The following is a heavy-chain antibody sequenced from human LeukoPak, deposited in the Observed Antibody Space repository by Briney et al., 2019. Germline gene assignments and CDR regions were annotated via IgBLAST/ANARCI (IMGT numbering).Heavy chain of an antibody. CDR3: AKGSIGYSHGYTVY. J-gene: IGHJ4*02. D-gene: IGHD5-18*01. CDR1: GFTFSSYG. V-gene: IGHV3-30*02. Sequence: GGSLRLSCAASGFTFSSYGMHWVRQAPGKGLEWVAFIRYDGSNKYNADSVKGRFTISRDNSKNTLYLQMNSLRAEDTALYYCAKGSIGYSHGYTVYWGQGTLVTVSS. CDR2: IRYDGSNK.